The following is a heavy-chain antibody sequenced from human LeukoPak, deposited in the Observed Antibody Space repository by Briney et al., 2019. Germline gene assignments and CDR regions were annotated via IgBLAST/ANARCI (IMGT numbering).Heavy chain of an antibody. Sequence: GGSLRLSCAASGFTFSTYTMNWVRQAPGKGLEWVSSITTSSSYIYYADSVKGRFTISRDNAKNSLYLQMNSLRAEDTAVYYCARRVVALGFDYWGQGTLVTVSS. V-gene: IGHV3-21*01. CDR2: ITTSSSYI. D-gene: IGHD3-22*01. J-gene: IGHJ4*02. CDR1: GFTFSTYT. CDR3: ARRVVALGFDY.